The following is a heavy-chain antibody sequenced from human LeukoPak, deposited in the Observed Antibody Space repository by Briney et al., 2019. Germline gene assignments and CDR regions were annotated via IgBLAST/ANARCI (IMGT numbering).Heavy chain of an antibody. D-gene: IGHD4-11*01. CDR3: ARTTTVHAVDY. CDR1: GGSISSSSYY. J-gene: IGHJ4*02. CDR2: IYYSGST. Sequence: PSETLSLTCTVSGGSISSSSYYWGWIRQPPGKGLEWIGSIYYSGSTYYNPSLKSRVTISVDTSKNQFSLKLSSVTAADTAVYYCARTTTVHAVDYWGQGTLVTVSS. V-gene: IGHV4-39*07.